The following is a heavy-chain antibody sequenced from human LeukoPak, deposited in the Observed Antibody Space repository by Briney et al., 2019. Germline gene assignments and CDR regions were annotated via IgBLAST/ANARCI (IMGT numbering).Heavy chain of an antibody. D-gene: IGHD3-9*01. CDR3: ASLEDFDWLPLDY. J-gene: IGHJ4*02. CDR1: GFTFSSYW. Sequence: GGSLRLSCAASGFTFSSYWMSWVRQAPGKGLEWVANIKQDGSEKYYVDSVKGRFTISRDNAKNSLYLQMNSLRAEDTAVYYCASLEDFDWLPLDYWGQGTLVTVSS. CDR2: IKQDGSEK. V-gene: IGHV3-7*01.